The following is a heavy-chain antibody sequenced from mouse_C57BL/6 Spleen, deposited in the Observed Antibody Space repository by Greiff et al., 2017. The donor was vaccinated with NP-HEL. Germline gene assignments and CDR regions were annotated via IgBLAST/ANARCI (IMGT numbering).Heavy chain of an antibody. CDR3: TRRGYDGYYGFAY. Sequence: SGAELVRPGASVTLSCKASGYTFTDYEMHWVKQTPVHGLEWIGAIDPETGGTAYNQKFKGKAILTADKSSSTAYMELRSLTSEDSAVYYCTRRGYDGYYGFAYWGQGTLVTVSA. V-gene: IGHV1-15*01. CDR2: IDPETGGT. D-gene: IGHD2-3*01. CDR1: GYTFTDYE. J-gene: IGHJ3*01.